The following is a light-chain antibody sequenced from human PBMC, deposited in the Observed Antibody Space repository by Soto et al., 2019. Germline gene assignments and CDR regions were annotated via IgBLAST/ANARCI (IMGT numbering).Light chain of an antibody. V-gene: IGKV1-39*01. J-gene: IGKJ2*01. CDR3: QQSYSTPYT. CDR2: ATS. CDR1: QSITNY. Sequence: DIQMTQSPSSLSASVGDRVTITCRASQSITNYLNWYQQKPGKAPKLLIYATSSLQSGVPSRCGGSGSGTEFTLTISSLQPDDFATYYCQQSYSTPYTCGQGTKVEI.